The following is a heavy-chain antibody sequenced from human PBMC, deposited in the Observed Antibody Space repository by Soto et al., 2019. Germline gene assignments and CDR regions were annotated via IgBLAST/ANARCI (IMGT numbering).Heavy chain of an antibody. J-gene: IGHJ4*02. V-gene: IGHV5-51*01. D-gene: IGHD3-22*01. Sequence: PGESLKISCKGSGYSFTSYWIGWVRQMPGKGLEWMGIIYPGDSDTRYSPSFQGQVTISADKSISTAYLQWSSLKASDTAMYYCARNYYDSSGYYWYFDYWGQGTLVTSPQ. CDR2: IYPGDSDT. CDR3: ARNYYDSSGYYWYFDY. CDR1: GYSFTSYW.